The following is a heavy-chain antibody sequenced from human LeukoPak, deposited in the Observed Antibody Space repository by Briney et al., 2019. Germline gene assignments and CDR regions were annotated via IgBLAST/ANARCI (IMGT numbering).Heavy chain of an antibody. CDR3: GNWNDGMEAFDI. D-gene: IGHD1-20*01. CDR2: VDPEDGET. V-gene: IGHV1-24*01. J-gene: IGHJ3*02. Sequence: ASVKVSCKVSGYTLTELSMHWVRQAPGKGLEWMGGVDPEDGETIYAQKFQGRVTMTEDTSTDTAYMELSSLRSEDTAVYYCGNWNDGMEAFDIWGQGTMVTVSS. CDR1: GYTLTELS.